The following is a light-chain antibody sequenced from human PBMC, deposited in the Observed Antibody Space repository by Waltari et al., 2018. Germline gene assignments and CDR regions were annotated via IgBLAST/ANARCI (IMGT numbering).Light chain of an antibody. CDR2: SAS. Sequence: AIRMTQSPSPFPVSTGDRVTITCRASQGISTYLAWFQQKPGKAPKLLIHSASTLKSGAPSRFSGSGSGTDFTLTISCLQSEDFATYYCQQFYDYPWTFGQGTKVEIK. CDR3: QQFYDYPWT. J-gene: IGKJ1*01. V-gene: IGKV1-8*01. CDR1: QGISTY.